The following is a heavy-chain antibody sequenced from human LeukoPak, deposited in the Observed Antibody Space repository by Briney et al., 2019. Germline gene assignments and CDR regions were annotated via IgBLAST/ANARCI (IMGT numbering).Heavy chain of an antibody. D-gene: IGHD4/OR15-4a*01. J-gene: IGHJ4*02. CDR3: ARTIVSPYYFDY. V-gene: IGHV4-34*01. Sequence: SETLSLTCAVYGGSFSGYYWSWIRQPPGKGLEWIGSIYHSGSTYYNPSLKSRVTISVDTSKNQFSLKLSSVTAADTAVYYCARTIVSPYYFDYWGQGTLVTVSS. CDR2: IYHSGST. CDR1: GGSFSGYY.